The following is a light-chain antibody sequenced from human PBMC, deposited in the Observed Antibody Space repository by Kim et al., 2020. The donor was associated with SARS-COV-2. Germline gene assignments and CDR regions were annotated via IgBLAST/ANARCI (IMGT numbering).Light chain of an antibody. CDR2: GKN. CDR1: SLRSYY. Sequence: VALGQTVTITCQGDSLRSYYATWYQQKPGQAPILVIYGKNNRPSGIPDRFSGSSSGNTASLTITGTQAGDEADYYCNSRDSNHNVVFGGGTKLTVL. J-gene: IGLJ2*01. V-gene: IGLV3-19*01. CDR3: NSRDSNHNVV.